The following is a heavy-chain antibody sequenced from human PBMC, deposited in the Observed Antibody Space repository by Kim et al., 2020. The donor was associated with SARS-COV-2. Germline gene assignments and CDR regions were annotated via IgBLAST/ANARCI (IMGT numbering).Heavy chain of an antibody. CDR3: SGDRGGATHY. V-gene: IGHV3-53*01. D-gene: IGHD5-12*01. J-gene: IGHJ4*02. CDR1: GFTVSSKY. Sequence: GGSLRLSCAASGFTVSSKYMSWVRQAPGKGLEWVSVIYSRGSTYYAASAKDRFSIITGSTTNTPYHQLNSLIADDTAAYYYSGDRGGATHYLGQGRLGT. CDR2: IYSRGST.